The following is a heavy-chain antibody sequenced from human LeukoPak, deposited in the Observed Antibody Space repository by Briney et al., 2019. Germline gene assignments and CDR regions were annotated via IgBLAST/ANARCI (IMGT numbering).Heavy chain of an antibody. CDR3: ARDYKDDQKYSYYMDV. V-gene: IGHV1-8*01. CDR2: MNPNSGNT. D-gene: IGHD3-10*01. J-gene: IGHJ6*03. Sequence: GASVTVSCKASGYTFTSYDINWVRQATGQGLEWMGWMNPNSGNTGYAQKFQGRVTMTRDMSTSTVYMELSSLRSEDTAVYYCARDYKDDQKYSYYMDVWGKGTTVTVSS. CDR1: GYTFTSYD.